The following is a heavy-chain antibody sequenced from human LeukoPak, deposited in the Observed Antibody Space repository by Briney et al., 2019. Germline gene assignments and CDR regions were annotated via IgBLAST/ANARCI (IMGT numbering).Heavy chain of an antibody. CDR2: ISAYNGNT. CDR1: GYTFTSYG. V-gene: IGHV1-18*01. D-gene: IGHD1-26*01. Sequence: ASVKVSCKASGYTFTSYGISWVRQAPGQGLEWMGWISAYNGNTNYAQKLQGRVTMTTDTSTSTAYMELRSLRSDDTAVYYCARDRVVEATGDFGYWGQGTLVTVSS. CDR3: ARDRVVEATGDFGY. J-gene: IGHJ4*02.